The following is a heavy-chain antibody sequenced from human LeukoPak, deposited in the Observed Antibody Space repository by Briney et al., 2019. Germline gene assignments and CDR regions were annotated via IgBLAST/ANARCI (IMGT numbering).Heavy chain of an antibody. CDR2: IYHSGST. Sequence: SETLSLTCAVSGGSISSSNWWSWVRQPPGKGLEWIGEIYHSGSTNYNPSLKSRVTISVDKSKNQFSLKLSSVTAADTAVYYCARRNDIVVVPAAISGVDFDYWGQGTLVTVSS. V-gene: IGHV4-4*02. CDR3: ARRNDIVVVPAAISGVDFDY. D-gene: IGHD2-2*02. CDR1: GGSISSSNW. J-gene: IGHJ4*02.